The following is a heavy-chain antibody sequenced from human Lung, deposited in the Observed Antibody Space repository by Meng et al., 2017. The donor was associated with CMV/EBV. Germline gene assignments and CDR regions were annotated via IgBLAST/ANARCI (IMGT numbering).Heavy chain of an antibody. V-gene: IGHV3-11*04. CDR1: GFTFSDYY. Sequence: GGSXRLXCAASGFTFSDYYMSWIRQAPGKGLEWVSYISSSGSTIYYADSVKGRFTISRDNAKNSLYLQMNSLRAEDTAVYYCAREKQLVPHYYYGMDVWRQGTTVTVSS. J-gene: IGHJ6*02. D-gene: IGHD6-13*01. CDR2: ISSSGSTI. CDR3: AREKQLVPHYYYGMDV.